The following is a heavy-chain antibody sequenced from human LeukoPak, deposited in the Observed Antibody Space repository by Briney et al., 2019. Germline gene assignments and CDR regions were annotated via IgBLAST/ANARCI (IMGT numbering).Heavy chain of an antibody. CDR1: GGSISSSSYY. CDR2: IYYSGST. V-gene: IGHV4-39*01. CDR3: ARPYSGSYRYFDY. J-gene: IGHJ4*02. D-gene: IGHD1-26*01. Sequence: SETLSLTCTVSGGSISSSSYYWGWIRQPPGKGLEWIGSIYYSGSTYYNPSLKSRVTISVDTSKNQFSLKLSSVTAADTAVYYCARPYSGSYRYFDYWGQGTLVTVSS.